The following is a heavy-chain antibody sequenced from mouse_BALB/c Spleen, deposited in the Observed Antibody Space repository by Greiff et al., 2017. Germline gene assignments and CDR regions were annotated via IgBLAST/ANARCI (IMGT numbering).Heavy chain of an antibody. J-gene: IGHJ4*01. Sequence: VQLQESGAELVRPGTSVKISCKASGYTFTNYWLGWVKQRPGHGLEWIGDIYPGGGYTNYNEKFKGKATLTADTSSSTAYMQLSSLTSEDSAVYFCARPLYGSAMDYWGQGTSVTVSS. CDR1: GYTFTNYW. CDR3: ARPLYGSAMDY. CDR2: IYPGGGYT. V-gene: IGHV1-63*02. D-gene: IGHD1-1*01.